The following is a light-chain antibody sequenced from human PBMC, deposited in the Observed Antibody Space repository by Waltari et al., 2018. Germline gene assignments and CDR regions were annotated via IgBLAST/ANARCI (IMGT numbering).Light chain of an antibody. V-gene: IGKV4-1*01. CDR2: WPS. Sequence: DIVMTQSPDSLTVSLGERATINCKSIQSVLYSSNNQNFLAWYQQKPGQPPKLLISWPSTREPGVPDRFSGSGSETDFTLTISSLQAEDVAIYYCQQYYNTPLTFGGGTKVEVK. CDR1: QSVLYSSNNQNF. CDR3: QQYYNTPLT. J-gene: IGKJ4*01.